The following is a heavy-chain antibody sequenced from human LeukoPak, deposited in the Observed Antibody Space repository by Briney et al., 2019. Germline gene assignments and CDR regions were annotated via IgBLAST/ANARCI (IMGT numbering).Heavy chain of an antibody. V-gene: IGHV3-7*01. J-gene: IGHJ6*03. CDR1: GFTFSSYE. CDR2: IKQDGSEQ. CDR3: ARVGPSYYYYYMDA. Sequence: PGGSLRLSCAASGFTFSSYEMNWVRQAPGKGLEWVANIKQDGSEQYTADSLKGRFTISRDNDKELVFLQMNSLRVDDTAVYYCARVGPSYYYYYMDAWGNGTTVIVSS.